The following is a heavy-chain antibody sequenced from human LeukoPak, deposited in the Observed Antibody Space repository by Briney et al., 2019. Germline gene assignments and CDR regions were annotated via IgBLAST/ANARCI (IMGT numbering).Heavy chain of an antibody. CDR2: ISGNGYNT. Sequence: PGESLRLSCAGSGFTLGSYAMGWVRQAPGKGLEWVSAISGNGYNTYYADSVKGRFTISSESSGNTLYLQMHNLRAEDTAVYYCAKGVRLWFAFYFDYWGQGTLVTVSS. CDR3: AKGVRLWFAFYFDY. J-gene: IGHJ4*02. D-gene: IGHD3-10*01. CDR1: GFTLGSYA. V-gene: IGHV3-23*01.